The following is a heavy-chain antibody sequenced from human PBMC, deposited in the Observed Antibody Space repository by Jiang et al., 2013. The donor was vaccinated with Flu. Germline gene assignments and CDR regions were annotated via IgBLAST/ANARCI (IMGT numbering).Heavy chain of an antibody. J-gene: IGHJ3*02. Sequence: KVSCKASEAPSAAMLSAGCDRPLDKGLSGWEGSSLSLVLANYAQKFQGRVTITADESTSTAYMELSSLRSEDTAVYYCARDRTEYYYDSKTFDIWGQGTMVTVSS. V-gene: IGHV1-69*01. CDR2: SSLSLVLA. D-gene: IGHD3-22*01. CDR3: ARDRTEYYYDSKTFDI. CDR1: EAPSAAML.